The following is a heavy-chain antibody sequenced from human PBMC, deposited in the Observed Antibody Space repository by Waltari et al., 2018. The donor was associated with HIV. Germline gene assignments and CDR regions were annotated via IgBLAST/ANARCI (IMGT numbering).Heavy chain of an antibody. CDR3: ALASGRWGFGGVHD. CDR1: GFSPSTSGVG. J-gene: IGHJ4*02. D-gene: IGHD3-16*01. V-gene: IGHV2-5*02. CDR2: IYWDDDK. Sequence: QITLKESGPTLVKPTQTLTLTCTFSGFSPSTSGVGVGWTRQPPGKALEWLALIYWDDDKRYSPSLKSRLTITKDTSKNQVVLTMTNMDPVDTATYYCALASGRWGFGGVHDWGQGTLVTVSS.